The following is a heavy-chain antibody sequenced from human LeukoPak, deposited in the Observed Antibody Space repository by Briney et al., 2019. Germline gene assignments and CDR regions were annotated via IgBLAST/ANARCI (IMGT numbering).Heavy chain of an antibody. CDR1: GGSISSYY. V-gene: IGHV4-59*08. D-gene: IGHD3-22*01. J-gene: IGHJ4*02. CDR3: ASAPYDSSGYYANGYDY. CDR2: IYYSGST. Sequence: SETLSLTCTVSGGSISSYYWSWIRQPPGKGLEWIGYIYYSGSTNSNPSLKSRVTISVDTSKNQFSLKLSSVTAADTAVYYCASAPYDSSGYYANGYDYWGQGTLVTVSS.